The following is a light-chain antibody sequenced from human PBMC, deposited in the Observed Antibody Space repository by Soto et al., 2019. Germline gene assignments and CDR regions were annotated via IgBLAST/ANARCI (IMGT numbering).Light chain of an antibody. CDR2: AAS. J-gene: IGKJ4*01. Sequence: DIQMTQSPSSLSVSVGDRVTITCRASQSIGGYLTWYQQKLGQAPKLLIYAASSRQSGVPARFSGSGSGTDFTLTISSLEPEDFATYYCQQYYSTPLTFGGGTKVDIK. CDR3: QQYYSTPLT. V-gene: IGKV1-39*01. CDR1: QSIGGY.